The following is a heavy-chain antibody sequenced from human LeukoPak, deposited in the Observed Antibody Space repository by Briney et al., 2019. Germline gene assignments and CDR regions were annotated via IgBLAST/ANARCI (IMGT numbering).Heavy chain of an antibody. J-gene: IGHJ4*02. V-gene: IGHV1-2*02. CDR2: INPNSGGT. CDR1: GYTFTGYY. CDR3: ARDGLGYYGSGSPEPLDY. D-gene: IGHD3-10*01. Sequence: ASVKVSCKASGYTFTGYYMHWVRQAPGQGLEWMGWINPNSGGTNYAQKFQGRVTMTRDTSISTAYMELSRLRSDDTAVYYCARDGLGYYGSGSPEPLDYWGQGTLVTVSS.